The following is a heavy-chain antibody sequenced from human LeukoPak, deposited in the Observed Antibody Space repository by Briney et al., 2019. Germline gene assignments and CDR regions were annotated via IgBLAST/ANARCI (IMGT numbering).Heavy chain of an antibody. CDR1: GFTFSSYA. Sequence: GRSLRLSCAASGFTFSSYAMHWVRQAPGKGLEWLAVISYDGSNKYYADSVKGRSTISRDNSKNTLYLQMNSLRAEDTAVYYCAREGSSSSRYFDYWGQGTLVTVSS. J-gene: IGHJ4*02. V-gene: IGHV3-30*16. D-gene: IGHD6-6*01. CDR2: ISYDGSNK. CDR3: AREGSSSSRYFDY.